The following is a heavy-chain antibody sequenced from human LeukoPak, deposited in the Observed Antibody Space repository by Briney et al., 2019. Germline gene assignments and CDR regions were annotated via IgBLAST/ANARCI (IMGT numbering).Heavy chain of an antibody. V-gene: IGHV4-39*07. CDR2: IYYSGST. J-gene: IGHJ4*02. CDR3: ARGSYSGYDFNFDY. D-gene: IGHD5-12*01. CDR1: GGSISSSSYY. Sequence: SETLSLTCTVSGGSISSSSYYWGWIRQPPGKGLEWIGSIYYSGSTYYNPSLKSRVTISVDTSKNQFSLKLSSVTAADTAVYYCARGSYSGYDFNFDYWGQGTLVTVSS.